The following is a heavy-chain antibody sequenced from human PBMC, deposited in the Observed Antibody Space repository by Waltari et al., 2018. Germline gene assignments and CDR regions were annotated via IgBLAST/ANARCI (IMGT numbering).Heavy chain of an antibody. CDR3: AKCASSYGNDALDV. J-gene: IGHJ3*01. CDR2: IRGGGAGT. Sequence: ELHLLESGGGLVQPGGSLGLSCVASGFTFSNYALTWVRQAPGQGLEWVSYIRGGGAGTLYADSVKGRFTISRDNSKNTLYLQMNSLGAEDTALYYCAKCASSYGNDALDVWGRGTMVTVSS. V-gene: IGHV3-23*01. CDR1: GFTFSNYA. D-gene: IGHD5-18*01.